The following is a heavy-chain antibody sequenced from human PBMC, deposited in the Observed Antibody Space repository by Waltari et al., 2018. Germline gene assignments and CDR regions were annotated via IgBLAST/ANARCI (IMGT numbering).Heavy chain of an antibody. V-gene: IGHV4-38-2*01. CDR2: VSHTGST. CDR3: XXXRRHTIFGVVSLFDY. D-gene: IGHD2-21*01. CDR1: GYSISSGYF. J-gene: IGHJ4*02. Sequence: QVQLQESGPGLVKPSETLSLTCAVSGYSISSGYFWGWIRQPPGKGLEWSGSVSHTGSTYHNPXXXXXXXXXXXXXXXXXXXXXXXXXXXXXXXXXXXXXRRHTIFGVVSLFDYWGQGALVTVSS.